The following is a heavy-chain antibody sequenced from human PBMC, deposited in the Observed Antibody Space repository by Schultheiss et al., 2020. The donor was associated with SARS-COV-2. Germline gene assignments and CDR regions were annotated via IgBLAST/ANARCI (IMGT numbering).Heavy chain of an antibody. V-gene: IGHV3-23*01. Sequence: GGSLRLSCAASGFTVSSNYMSWVRQAPGKGLEWVSAISGSGGSTYYADSVKGRFTISRDNSKNTLYLQMNSLRAEDTAVYYCAQAGYCSSTSCYRFDYWGQGTLVTVSS. D-gene: IGHD2-2*03. CDR3: AQAGYCSSTSCYRFDY. J-gene: IGHJ4*02. CDR1: GFTVSSNY. CDR2: ISGSGGST.